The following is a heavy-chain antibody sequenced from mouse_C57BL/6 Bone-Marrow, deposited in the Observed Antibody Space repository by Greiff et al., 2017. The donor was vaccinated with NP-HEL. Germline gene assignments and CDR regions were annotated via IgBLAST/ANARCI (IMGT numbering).Heavy chain of an antibody. CDR2: ISSGSSTI. J-gene: IGHJ1*03. CDR1: GFTFSDYG. Sequence: EVQLVESGGGLVKPGGSLKLSCAASGFTFSDYGMHWVRQAPGKELEWVAYISSGSSTIYYADTVKGRFPISRDNAKNTLFLQMTSLRSDDTSMEYCARDYGNLYWYFEVWGTGTTVTVSS. V-gene: IGHV5-17*01. CDR3: ARDYGNLYWYFEV. D-gene: IGHD1-1*01.